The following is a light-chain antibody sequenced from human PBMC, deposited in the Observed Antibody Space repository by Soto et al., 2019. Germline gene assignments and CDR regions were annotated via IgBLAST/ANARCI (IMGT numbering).Light chain of an antibody. CDR3: QKYHSAPYT. CDR2: EAS. V-gene: IGKV1-27*01. CDR1: QGISNY. J-gene: IGKJ3*01. Sequence: DIQMTQSPSSLSASLGDRVTLTCRASQGISNYLDWYQQKPGKVPKLLIYEASTLQSGVPSRFSGSGSGTNFTLTISSLQPEDVETYYCQKYHSAPYTFGPGTKVDIK.